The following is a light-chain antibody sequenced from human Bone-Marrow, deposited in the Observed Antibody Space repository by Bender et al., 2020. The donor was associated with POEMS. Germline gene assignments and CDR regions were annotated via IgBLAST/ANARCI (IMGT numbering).Light chain of an antibody. J-gene: IGLJ2*01. CDR2: DVS. CDR3: YSYAGTYTWI. CDR1: SGDVGNYHL. Sequence: QSALTQPASVSGSPGQSITISCTGTSGDVGNYHLVSWYQQHPGKAPKLMIYDVSNRPSGVSNRFSGSKSGNTASLTISGLQAEDEADCYCYSYAGTYTWIFGGGTKLTVL. V-gene: IGLV2-23*02.